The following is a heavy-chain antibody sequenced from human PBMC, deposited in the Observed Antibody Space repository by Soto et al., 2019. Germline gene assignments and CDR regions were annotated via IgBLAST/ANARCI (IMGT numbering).Heavy chain of an antibody. J-gene: IGHJ4*02. D-gene: IGHD6-19*01. CDR2: ISYDGSNK. CDR3: ARDPGGRRVAGNFDY. CDR1: GFTFSSYA. Sequence: QVQLVESGGGVVQPGRSLRLSCAASGFTFSSYAMHWVRQAPGKGLEWVAVISYDGSNKYYADSVKGRFTISRDNSKNTLYLQMNSLRAEDTAVYYCARDPGGRRVAGNFDYWGQGTLVTVSS. V-gene: IGHV3-30-3*01.